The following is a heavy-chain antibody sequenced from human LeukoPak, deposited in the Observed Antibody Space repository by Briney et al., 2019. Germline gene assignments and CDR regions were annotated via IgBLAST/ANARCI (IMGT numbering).Heavy chain of an antibody. CDR3: ARARRLRWGPIDY. V-gene: IGHV3-73*01. J-gene: IGHJ4*02. CDR1: GFTFSGSA. D-gene: IGHD4-23*01. CDR2: IRSKANSYAT. Sequence: GGSLRLSCAASGFTFSGSAMHWVRQASGKGLEWVGRIRSKANSYATAYAASVKGRFTISRDDSKNTAYLQMNSLRAEDTAVYYCARARRLRWGPIDYWGQGTLVTVSS.